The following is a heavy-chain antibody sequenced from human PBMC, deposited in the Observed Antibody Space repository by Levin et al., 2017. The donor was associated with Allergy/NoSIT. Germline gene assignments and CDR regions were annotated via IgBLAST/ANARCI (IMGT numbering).Heavy chain of an antibody. CDR1: GFTFGDYA. CDR2: ISSKAYGGTT. V-gene: IGHV3-49*03. D-gene: IGHD5-18*01. Sequence: GGSLRLSCTASGFTFGDYAMSWFRQAPGKGLEWVGFISSKAYGGTTEYAASVKGRFTISRDDSKSIAYLQMNSLKTEDTAVYYCTRVPSDTAMVSFDYWGQGTLVTVSS. J-gene: IGHJ4*02. CDR3: TRVPSDTAMVSFDY.